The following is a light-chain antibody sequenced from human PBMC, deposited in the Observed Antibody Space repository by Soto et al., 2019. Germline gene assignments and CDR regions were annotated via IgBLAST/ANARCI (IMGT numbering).Light chain of an antibody. V-gene: IGLV2-14*03. J-gene: IGLJ2*01. CDR1: SSDIGGYNY. CDR3: SSYGASSTL. Sequence: QSALTQPASVSGSPGQSITISCTGSSSDIGGYNYVSWYQQHPGKAHKLLIYDVSYRPSGISDRFSGSKSGNTASLTISGLQPDDEADYYCSSYGASSTLFGGGTKVTVL. CDR2: DVS.